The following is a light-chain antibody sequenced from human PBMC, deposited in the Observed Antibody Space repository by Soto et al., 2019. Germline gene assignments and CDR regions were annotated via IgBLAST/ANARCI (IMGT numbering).Light chain of an antibody. CDR2: DNN. V-gene: IGLV1-51*01. CDR3: GTWDTTMSGLL. CDR1: ISNIGDNH. Sequence: QSVLTQPPSASAAPGQRVTISRSGTISNIGDNHVSWYQQVPGKAPKLLIYDNNKRPSGIPDRFSGSRSGTSATLAITGLQTGDEADYICGTWDTTMSGLLFGGGTKLTVL. J-gene: IGLJ2*01.